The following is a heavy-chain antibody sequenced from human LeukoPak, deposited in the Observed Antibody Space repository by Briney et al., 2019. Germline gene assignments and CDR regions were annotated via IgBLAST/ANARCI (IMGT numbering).Heavy chain of an antibody. D-gene: IGHD6-13*01. V-gene: IGHV1-8*03. Sequence: ASVKVSCKASGYTSSSYDINWVRQATGQGLEWMGWMNPNSGNTGYAQKFQGRVTITRNTSISTAYMELSSLRSEDTAVYYCARDLIAAAGGYWGQGTLVTVSS. CDR1: GYTSSSYD. J-gene: IGHJ4*02. CDR2: MNPNSGNT. CDR3: ARDLIAAAGGY.